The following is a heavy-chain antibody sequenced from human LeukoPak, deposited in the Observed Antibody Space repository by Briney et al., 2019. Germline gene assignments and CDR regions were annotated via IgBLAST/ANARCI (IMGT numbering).Heavy chain of an antibody. D-gene: IGHD3-22*01. CDR2: IYSGDNT. V-gene: IGHV3-53*01. CDR3: ARLPTFYYDSSGYHYDY. CDR1: GFTFSGKY. Sequence: GGSLRLSCAASGFTFSGKYMSWVRQAPGKGLEWVSIIYSGDNTYYADSVKGRFTISKDKSKNTLYLQMDNLRAEDTGVYFCARLPTFYYDSSGYHYDYWGQGTLVTVSS. J-gene: IGHJ4*02.